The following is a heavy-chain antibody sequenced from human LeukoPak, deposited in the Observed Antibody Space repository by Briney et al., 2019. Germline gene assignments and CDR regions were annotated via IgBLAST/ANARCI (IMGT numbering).Heavy chain of an antibody. CDR1: GFTFSSYA. CDR2: ISYDGSNK. Sequence: GGSLGLSCAASGFTFSSYAMHWVRQAPGKGLEWGAVISYDGSNKYYADSVKGRFTISRDNSKNTLYLQMNSLRAEETAVYYCATKGLRYFDWLLSPPYYYYGMDVWGKGTTVTVSS. CDR3: ATKGLRYFDWLLSPPYYYYGMDV. V-gene: IGHV3-30*04. D-gene: IGHD3-9*01. J-gene: IGHJ6*04.